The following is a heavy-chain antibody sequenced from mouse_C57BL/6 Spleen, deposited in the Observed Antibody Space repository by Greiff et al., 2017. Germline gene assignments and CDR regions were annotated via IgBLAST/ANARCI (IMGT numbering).Heavy chain of an antibody. CDR3: AREGGQDGCYPYAMGD. J-gene: IGHJ4*01. CDR2: FHPNSGST. Sequence: VQLQQPGAELVKPGASVKLSCKASGYTFTSYWMHWVKQRPGQGLEWIGMFHPNSGSTNYNEKFKSKATLTVDKSSSTAYMQLSSLTSEDSAVYYYAREGGQDGCYPYAMGDWGQGTSVTVSS. V-gene: IGHV1-64*01. D-gene: IGHD2-3*01. CDR1: GYTFTSYW.